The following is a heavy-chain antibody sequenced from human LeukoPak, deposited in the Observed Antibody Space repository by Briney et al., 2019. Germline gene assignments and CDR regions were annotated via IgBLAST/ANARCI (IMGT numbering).Heavy chain of an antibody. CDR1: GYTFTSYG. D-gene: IGHD2-2*01. V-gene: IGHV1-18*04. CDR2: ISAYNGNT. J-gene: IGHJ4*02. CDR3: ARGRGYCSSISCLPEGY. Sequence: SVQVSCKASGYTFTSYGISWVRQAPGQGLEWMGWISAYNGNTNYAQKLQGRVTMTTDTSTSTAYMELRSLRSDDTAVYYCARGRGYCSSISCLPEGYWGQGTLVTVSS.